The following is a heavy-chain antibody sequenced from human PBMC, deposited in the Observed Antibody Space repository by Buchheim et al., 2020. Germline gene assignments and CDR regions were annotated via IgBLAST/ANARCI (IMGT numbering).Heavy chain of an antibody. CDR1: GFTFSSYG. Sequence: QVQLVESGGGVVQPGRSLRLSCAASGFTFSSYGMHWVRQAPGKGLEWVAVISYDGSNKYYADYVKGRFTISRDNSKNTLDLQMNSLRAEDTAVYYCAKYYYDSSNYHGVPGNWGQGTL. CDR2: ISYDGSNK. J-gene: IGHJ4*02. V-gene: IGHV3-30*18. CDR3: AKYYYDSSNYHGVPGN. D-gene: IGHD3-22*01.